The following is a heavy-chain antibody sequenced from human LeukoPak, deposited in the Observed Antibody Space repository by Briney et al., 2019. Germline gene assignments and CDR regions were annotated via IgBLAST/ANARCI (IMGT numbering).Heavy chain of an antibody. J-gene: IGHJ4*02. CDR2: RYHSGST. D-gene: IGHD3-10*01. CDR3: ARVNFGDLYFDF. Sequence: SETLSLTCTVSGDSISNGDYSWSWIRQPPGKGLEWIGYRYHSGSTYFNPSLKRRLTISLDTSKNQFSLQLTSVTATDTAVYYCARVNFGDLYFDFWGQGVLVTVSS. V-gene: IGHV4-30-4*01. CDR1: GDSISNGDYS.